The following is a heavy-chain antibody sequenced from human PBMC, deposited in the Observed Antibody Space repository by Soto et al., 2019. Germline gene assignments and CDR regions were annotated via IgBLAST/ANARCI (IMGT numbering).Heavy chain of an antibody. J-gene: IGHJ5*02. V-gene: IGHV4-39*07. CDR3: VRTFPPAPRVVLSHNWFVP. D-gene: IGHD3-3*01. CDR2: INYSGST. Sequence: PSETLSLTCDVYGGSITTSTYYWGWIRLPPGKGLECIGFINYSGSTHYSPSLKDRVTISVDTSKNHFSLKLSSVTAADTAVYFCVRTFPPAPRVVLSHNWFVPWGPGTLVTVSS. CDR1: GGSITTSTYY.